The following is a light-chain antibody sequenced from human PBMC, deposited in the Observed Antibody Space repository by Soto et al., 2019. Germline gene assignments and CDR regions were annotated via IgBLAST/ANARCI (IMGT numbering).Light chain of an antibody. J-gene: IGKJ2*01. CDR1: QSISNW. Sequence: DIQMTQSPSTLPASVGDRVTITCRASQSISNWLAWYQQKPGKAPKLLIYKASSLGSGVPSRFSGSGSGTEFTLTISSLQPDDFATYYCQQYNPYSPYTFGQGT. CDR2: KAS. CDR3: QQYNPYSPYT. V-gene: IGKV1-5*03.